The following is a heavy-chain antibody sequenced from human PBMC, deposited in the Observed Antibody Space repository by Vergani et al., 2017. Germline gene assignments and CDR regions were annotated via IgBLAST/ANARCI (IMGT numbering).Heavy chain of an antibody. CDR3: ARGYYYDNSGDRNVLDI. V-gene: IGHV1-46*01. CDR2: INPSGGST. CDR1: GYTFTNYY. D-gene: IGHD3-22*01. J-gene: IGHJ3*02. Sequence: QVLLVQSGAEVKKTGASVRVSCKTSGYTFTNYYIHWVRQAPGQGLEWMGIINPSGGSTTYAQQFQGRLTMTRDTSTSTVYMDLSNLRSEDTAVYYCARGYYYDNSGDRNVLDIWGQGTVVTVSS.